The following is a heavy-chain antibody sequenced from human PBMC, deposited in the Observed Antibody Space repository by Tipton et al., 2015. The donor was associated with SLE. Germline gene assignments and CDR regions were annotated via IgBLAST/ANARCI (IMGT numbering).Heavy chain of an antibody. CDR2: ISGSGGST. CDR3: ARESGYLYYYYGMDV. Sequence: SLRLSCAASGFTFSSYAMSWVRQAPGKGLEWVSAISGSGGSTYYADSVKGRFTISRDNSKNTLYLQMNSPRAEDTAVYYCARESGYLYYYYGMDVWGQGTTVTVSS. CDR1: GFTFSSYA. V-gene: IGHV3-23*01. J-gene: IGHJ6*02. D-gene: IGHD3-3*01.